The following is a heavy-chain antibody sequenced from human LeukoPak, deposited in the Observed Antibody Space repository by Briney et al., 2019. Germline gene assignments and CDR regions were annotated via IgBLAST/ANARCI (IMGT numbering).Heavy chain of an antibody. J-gene: IGHJ4*02. Sequence: SETLSLTCTVSGGSISSGDYYWSWIRQPPGKGLEWIGYIYYSGSTYYNPSLKSRVTISVDTSKNQLSLKLSSVTAADTAVYYCARDYDSSGYGEGYWGQGTLVTVSS. CDR1: GGSISSGDYY. CDR3: ARDYDSSGYGEGY. CDR2: IYYSGST. D-gene: IGHD3-22*01. V-gene: IGHV4-30-4*01.